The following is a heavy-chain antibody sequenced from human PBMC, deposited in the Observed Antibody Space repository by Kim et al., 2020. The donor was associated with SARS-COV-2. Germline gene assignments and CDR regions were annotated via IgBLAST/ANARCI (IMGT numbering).Heavy chain of an antibody. J-gene: IGHJ6*02. V-gene: IGHV5-51*01. Sequence: SPSFQGQVTISADKSISTAYLQWSSLKASDTAMYYCARYAGGTAMAPMDVWGQGTTVTVSS. CDR3: ARYAGGTAMAPMDV. D-gene: IGHD5-18*01.